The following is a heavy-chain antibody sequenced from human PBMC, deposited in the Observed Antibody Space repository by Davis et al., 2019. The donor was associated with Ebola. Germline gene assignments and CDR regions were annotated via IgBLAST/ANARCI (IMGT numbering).Heavy chain of an antibody. CDR1: GGSIRSYY. CDR2: IFYTGST. CDR3: ASGRGWLQHPLEY. J-gene: IGHJ4*02. D-gene: IGHD5-24*01. Sequence: PSETLSLTCTVSGGSIRSYYWTWIRQPPGKGLEWIGYIFYTGSTNSNPSLKSRVTISVDTSKNQLSLNLSSVTAADTAVYYCASGRGWLQHPLEYWGQGTVVTVSS. V-gene: IGHV4-59*08.